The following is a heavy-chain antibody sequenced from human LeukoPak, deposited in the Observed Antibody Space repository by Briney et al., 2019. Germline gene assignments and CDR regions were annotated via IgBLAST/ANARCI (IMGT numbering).Heavy chain of an antibody. CDR3: ATGVGVLRNWFDP. CDR1: GYTLTELS. J-gene: IGHJ5*02. V-gene: IGHV1-24*01. Sequence: ASVTVSCKVSGYTLTELSMHWVRQAPGKGLEWMGGFDPEDGETIYAQKFQGIVTMTEDTSTDTAYMELSSLRSEDTAVYYCATGVGVLRNWFDPWGQGTLVTVSS. CDR2: FDPEDGET. D-gene: IGHD3-10*01.